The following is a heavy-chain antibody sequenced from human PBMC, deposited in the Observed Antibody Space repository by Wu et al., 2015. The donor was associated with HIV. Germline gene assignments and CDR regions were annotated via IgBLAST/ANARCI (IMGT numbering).Heavy chain of an antibody. CDR3: ARRYYDILTGKDAFDI. D-gene: IGHD3-9*01. V-gene: IGHV1-18*01. J-gene: IGHJ3*02. Sequence: QVQLVQSGAEVKKPGASVKVSCKASGYTFNNYGISWVRQAPGQGLEWMGWISAYNGNTNYAQKLQGRVTMTTDTSTSTAYMELRSLRSDDTAVHYCARRYYDILTGKDAFDIWGQGTMVTVSS. CDR2: ISAYNGNT. CDR1: GYTFNNYG.